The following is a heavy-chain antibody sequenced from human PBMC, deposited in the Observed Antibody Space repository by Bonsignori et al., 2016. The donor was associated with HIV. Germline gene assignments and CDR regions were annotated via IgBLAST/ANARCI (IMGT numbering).Heavy chain of an antibody. J-gene: IGHJ4*02. D-gene: IGHD3-10*01. CDR3: ARAVTMVRGGPGR. Sequence: WIRQPPGKGLEWVANIKQDGSEKYYVDSVKGRFTISRDNAKNSLYLQMNSLRAEDTAVYYCARAVTMVRGGPGRWGQGTLVTVSS. CDR2: IKQDGSEK. V-gene: IGHV3-7*01.